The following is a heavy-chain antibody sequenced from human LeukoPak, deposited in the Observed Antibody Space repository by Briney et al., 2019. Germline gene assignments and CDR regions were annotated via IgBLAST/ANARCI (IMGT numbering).Heavy chain of an antibody. CDR3: AKDRRAYPSSHDY. Sequence: ASVKVSCKASGYTFTNYDINWVRQATGQGLEWMAWMDPKSGKTGFGQKFQGRITMTRDTSITTAYMELSSLTSEDTAVYYCAKDRRAYPSSHDYWGQGTLVTVSS. D-gene: IGHD2-2*01. V-gene: IGHV1-8*01. CDR2: MDPKSGKT. J-gene: IGHJ4*02. CDR1: GYTFTNYD.